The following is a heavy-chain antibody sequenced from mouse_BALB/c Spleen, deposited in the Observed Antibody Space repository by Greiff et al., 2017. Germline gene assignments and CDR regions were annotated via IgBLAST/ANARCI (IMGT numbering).Heavy chain of an antibody. CDR2: IRLKSNNYAT. J-gene: IGHJ2*01. V-gene: IGHV6-6*02. D-gene: IGHD2-10*02. Sequence: EVKVEESGGGLVQPGGSMKLSCVASGFTFSNYWMNWVRQSPEKGLEWVAEIRLKSNNYATHYAESVKGRFTISRDDSKSSVYLQMNNLRAEDTGIYYCTRQYGNYVDYFDYWGQGTTLTVSS. CDR1: GFTFSNYW. CDR3: TRQYGNYVDYFDY.